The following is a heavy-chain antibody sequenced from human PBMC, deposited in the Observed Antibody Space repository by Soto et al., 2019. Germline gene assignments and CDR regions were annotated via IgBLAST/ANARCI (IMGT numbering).Heavy chain of an antibody. CDR3: ARQRIAAHWFDP. J-gene: IGHJ5*02. D-gene: IGHD6-6*01. Sequence: QLQLQESGPGLVKPSETLSLTCTVSGGSISSSSDYWGWIRQPPGTGLEWSGSIYYSGSTYYNPSLKSRVDISVDTSKNQFSLKLSSVTAADTAGDYCARQRIAAHWFDPWGQGTLVTVSS. CDR1: GGSISSSSDY. CDR2: IYYSGST. V-gene: IGHV4-39*01.